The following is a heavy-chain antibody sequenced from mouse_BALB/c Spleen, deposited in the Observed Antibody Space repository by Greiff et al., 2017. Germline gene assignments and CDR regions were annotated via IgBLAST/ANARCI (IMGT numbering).Heavy chain of an antibody. V-gene: IGHV5-6-5*01. CDR3: ARGRRYYGSSLYAMDY. Sequence: EVNVVESGGGLVQPGGSLKLSCAASGFTFSSYGMSWVRQTPEKRLEWVASISSGGSTYYPDSVKGRFTISRDNARNILYLQMSSLRSEDTAMYYCARGRRYYGSSLYAMDYWGQGTSVTVSS. J-gene: IGHJ4*01. D-gene: IGHD1-1*01. CDR2: ISSGGST. CDR1: GFTFSSYG.